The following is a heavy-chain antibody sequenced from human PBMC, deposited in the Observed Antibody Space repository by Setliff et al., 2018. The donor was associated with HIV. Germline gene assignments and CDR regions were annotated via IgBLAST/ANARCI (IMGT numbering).Heavy chain of an antibody. Sequence: GSLRLSCAASGFTFSSYAMHWVRQAPGKGLEWVAVISYDGSNKYYADSVKGRFTISRDNSKNTLYPQMNSLRAEDTAVYYCASGTQYYYDSSGYPYYFDYWGQGTLVTVSS. J-gene: IGHJ4*02. V-gene: IGHV3-30-3*01. CDR1: GFTFSSYA. CDR2: ISYDGSNK. CDR3: ASGTQYYYDSSGYPYYFDY. D-gene: IGHD3-22*01.